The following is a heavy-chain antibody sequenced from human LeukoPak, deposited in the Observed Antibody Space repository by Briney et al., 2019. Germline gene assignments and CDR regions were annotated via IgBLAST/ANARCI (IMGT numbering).Heavy chain of an antibody. D-gene: IGHD4-11*01. CDR1: GFTFSSYA. J-gene: IGHJ4*02. CDR3: AQPDMTTVDYFDY. Sequence: GGSLRLSCAASGFTFSSYAMSWVRQAPGKGLEWVSAISGSGGSTYYADSVKGRFTISRDNSKNTRYLQMNSLRAEDTAVYYCAQPDMTTVDYFDYWGQGTLVTVSS. CDR2: ISGSGGST. V-gene: IGHV3-23*01.